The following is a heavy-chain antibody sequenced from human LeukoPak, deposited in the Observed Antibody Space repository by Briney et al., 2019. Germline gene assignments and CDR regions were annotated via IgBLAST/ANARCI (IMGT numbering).Heavy chain of an antibody. CDR3: ARGRDGYNSVDY. Sequence: ASVKVSCKASGYTFTGYYMHWVRQAPGQGLEWMGWINPNSGGTNYAQKFQGRVTMTRDTSISAAYMELSRLRSDDTAVYYCARGRDGYNSVDYWGQGTLVTVSS. CDR2: INPNSGGT. V-gene: IGHV1-2*02. CDR1: GYTFTGYY. D-gene: IGHD5-24*01. J-gene: IGHJ4*02.